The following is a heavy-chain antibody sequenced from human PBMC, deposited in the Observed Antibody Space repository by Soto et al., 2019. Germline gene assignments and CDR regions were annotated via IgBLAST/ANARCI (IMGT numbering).Heavy chain of an antibody. V-gene: IGHV4-34*01. CDR2: INHSGST. J-gene: IGHJ4*02. D-gene: IGHD3-22*01. CDR1: GGSFSGYY. CDR3: AREDYDSSGYYY. Sequence: QVQLQQWGAGLLKPSETLSLTCAVYGGSFSGYYWSWIRQPPGKGLEWIGEINHSGSTNYNPSLKSRVTISVDTSKNQLSLKLSSVTAADTAVYYCAREDYDSSGYYYWGQGTLVTVSS.